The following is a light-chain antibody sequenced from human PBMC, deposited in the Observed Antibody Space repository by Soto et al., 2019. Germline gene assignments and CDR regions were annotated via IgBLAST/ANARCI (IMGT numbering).Light chain of an antibody. J-gene: IGKJ2*01. CDR2: GAS. V-gene: IGKV3-15*01. CDR1: QSVSST. CDR3: QQYSNWPRT. Sequence: EIVMTQSPATLSVSPGERATLSCRASQSVSSTLAWYQQKPGQAPRLLISGASTRATGIPARFSGSGSGTEFTLTISSLQPEDFAVYYCQQYSNWPRTFGQGTKLEIK.